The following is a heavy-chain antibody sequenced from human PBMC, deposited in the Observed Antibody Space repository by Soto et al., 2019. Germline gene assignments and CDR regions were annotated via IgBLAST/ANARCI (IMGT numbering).Heavy chain of an antibody. Sequence: QVQLQQWGAGLLKPSETLSLTCAVYGGSFSGYYWTWIGQPPGTGLEWIGEINHSGSTNYNPSHKSQVNISVDTSKNQCSLKLTSGTAAADAAYYYARDKITGLFDYWGQGTLVTVSS. CDR2: INHSGST. CDR3: ARDKITGLFDY. CDR1: GGSFSGYY. D-gene: IGHD2-8*02. V-gene: IGHV4-34*01. J-gene: IGHJ4*02.